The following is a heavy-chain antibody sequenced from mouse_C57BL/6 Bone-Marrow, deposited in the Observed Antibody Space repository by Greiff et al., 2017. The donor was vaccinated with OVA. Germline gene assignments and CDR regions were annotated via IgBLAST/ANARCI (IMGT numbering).Heavy chain of an antibody. Sequence: QVQLQQSGAELVRPGTSVKVSCKASGYAFTNYLIEWVKQRPGQGLEWIGVINPGSGGTNYNEKFKGKATLTADKSSSTAYMQLSSLTSEDSAVYFCARSPYDYDGWFAYWGQGTLVTVSA. J-gene: IGHJ3*01. CDR3: ARSPYDYDGWFAY. V-gene: IGHV1-54*01. D-gene: IGHD2-4*01. CDR2: INPGSGGT. CDR1: GYAFTNYL.